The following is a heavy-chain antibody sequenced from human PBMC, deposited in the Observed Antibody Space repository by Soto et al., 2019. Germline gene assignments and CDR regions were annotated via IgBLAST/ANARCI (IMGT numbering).Heavy chain of an antibody. CDR1: GFTFSSYA. D-gene: IGHD1-7*01. V-gene: IGHV3-23*01. CDR2: ISGSGGST. Sequence: EVQLLESGGGLVQPGGSLRLSCAASGFTFSSYAMSWVRQAPGKGLEWVSAISGSGGSTYYADSVKGRFTISRDNSKNTLYLQMNSLRAEDTAVYYCAKDGISRRYVLDLAQGVFDYWGQGTLVTVSS. CDR3: AKDGISRRYVLDLAQGVFDY. J-gene: IGHJ4*02.